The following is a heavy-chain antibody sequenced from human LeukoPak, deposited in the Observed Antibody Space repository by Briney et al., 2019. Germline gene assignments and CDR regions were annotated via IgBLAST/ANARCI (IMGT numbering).Heavy chain of an antibody. J-gene: IGHJ3*02. CDR2: ISSSSSTI. CDR1: GFTFSSYN. D-gene: IGHD1-26*01. Sequence: SGGSLRLSCAASGFTFSSYNMNWGRQAPGKGLEWGSFISSSSSTIYYADSVKGRFTISRDNAKNSLYLQMNSLRAEDTAVYYCGSSVGATTRSLAFDIWGQGTMVTVSS. CDR3: GSSVGATTRSLAFDI. V-gene: IGHV3-48*04.